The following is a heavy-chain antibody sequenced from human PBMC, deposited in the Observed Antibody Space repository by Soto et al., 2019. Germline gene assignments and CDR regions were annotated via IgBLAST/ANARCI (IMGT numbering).Heavy chain of an antibody. CDR3: ARTAVNQQLVPRGYYYYMDV. CDR1: GFTFSSYS. CDR2: ISSSSSTI. J-gene: IGHJ6*03. V-gene: IGHV3-48*01. D-gene: IGHD6-13*01. Sequence: EVQLVESGGGLVQPGGSLRLSCAASGFTFSSYSMNWVRQAPGKGLEWVSYISSSSSTIYYPDSVKGRFTISRDNAKNSLYLQMNSLRAEDTAVYYCARTAVNQQLVPRGYYYYMDVWGKGTTVTVSS.